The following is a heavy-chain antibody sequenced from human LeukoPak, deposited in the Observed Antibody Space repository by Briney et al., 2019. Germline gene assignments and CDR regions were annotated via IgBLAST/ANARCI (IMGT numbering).Heavy chain of an antibody. CDR3: ARAHYDSHAFDI. V-gene: IGHV3-30-3*01. CDR2: ISYDGSNK. CDR1: GFTFSSYA. D-gene: IGHD3-22*01. J-gene: IGHJ3*02. Sequence: GGSLRLSCAASGFTFSSYAMHWVRQAPGKGLEWVAVISYDGSNKYYADSVKGRFTISRDNSKNTLYLQMNSLRAEDTAVYYCARAHYDSHAFDIWGQGTMITVSS.